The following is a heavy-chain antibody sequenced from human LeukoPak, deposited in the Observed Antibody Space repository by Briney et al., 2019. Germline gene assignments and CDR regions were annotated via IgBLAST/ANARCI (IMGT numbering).Heavy chain of an antibody. CDR1: GYTFTSYG. CDR2: ISAYNGNT. CDR3: ARDQSSDSSGYYYFYWFDP. Sequence: ASVTVSCTASGYTFTSYGISWVRQAPGQGLEWMGWISAYNGNTNYAQKLQGRVAMTTDTSTSTAYMELRSLRSDDTAVYYCARDQSSDSSGYYYFYWFDPWGQGTLVTVSS. J-gene: IGHJ5*02. V-gene: IGHV1-18*01. D-gene: IGHD3-22*01.